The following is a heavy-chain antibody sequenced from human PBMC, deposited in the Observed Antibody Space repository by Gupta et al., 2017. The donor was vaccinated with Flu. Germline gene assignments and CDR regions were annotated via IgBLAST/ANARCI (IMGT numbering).Heavy chain of an antibody. CDR1: YA. J-gene: IGHJ6*02. CDR2: IIPIFGTA. V-gene: IGHV1-69*01. D-gene: IGHD4-4*01. CDR3: ARLKTTVTHYYYGMDV. Sequence: YAISWVRQAPGQGLEWMGGIIPIFGTANYAQKFQGRVTITADESTSTAYMELSSLRSEDTAVYYCARLKTTVTHYYYGMDVWGQGTTVTVSS.